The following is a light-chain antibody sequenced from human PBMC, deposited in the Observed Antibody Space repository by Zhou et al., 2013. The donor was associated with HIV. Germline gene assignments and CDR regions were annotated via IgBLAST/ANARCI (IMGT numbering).Light chain of an antibody. CDR1: QSVSSSF. CDR2: GTS. V-gene: IGKV3-20*01. Sequence: ENVLTQSPGTLSLSPGEGATLSCRASQSVSSSFLAWYQQKPGQAPRLLIYGTSSRATGIPDRFSGSGSGTDFTLTISRLEPEDFAMYYCQHYDSSSWTFGQGTKVEIK. CDR3: QHYDSSSWT. J-gene: IGKJ1*01.